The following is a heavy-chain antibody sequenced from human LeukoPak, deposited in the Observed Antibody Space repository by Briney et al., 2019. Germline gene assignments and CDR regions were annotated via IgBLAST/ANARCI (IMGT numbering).Heavy chain of an antibody. CDR3: ARGGGIALAGTRFDF. J-gene: IGHJ4*02. D-gene: IGHD6-13*01. CDR1: GYTFTGYY. Sequence: ASVKVSCKASGYTFTGYYMHWVRQAPGQGLEWMGWINPNSGGTNYAQKFQARVTMARDTSITTVHMELSSLRSDDTAVYYCARGGGIALAGTRFDFWGRGTLVTVSS. CDR2: INPNSGGT. V-gene: IGHV1-2*02.